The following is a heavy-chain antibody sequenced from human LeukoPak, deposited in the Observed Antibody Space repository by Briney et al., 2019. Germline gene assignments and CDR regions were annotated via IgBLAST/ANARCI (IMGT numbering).Heavy chain of an antibody. CDR1: GFTFSSYA. CDR2: ISGSGGST. J-gene: IGHJ5*02. CDR3: AKEPYSSSWYLTSKGEGNNWFDP. V-gene: IGHV3-23*01. Sequence: QPGGSLRLSCAASGFTFSSYAMSWVRQAPGKGLEWVSAISGSGGSTYYADSVKGRFTISRDNSKNTLYLQMNSLRAEDTAVYYCAKEPYSSSWYLTSKGEGNNWFDPWGQGTLVTVSS. D-gene: IGHD6-13*01.